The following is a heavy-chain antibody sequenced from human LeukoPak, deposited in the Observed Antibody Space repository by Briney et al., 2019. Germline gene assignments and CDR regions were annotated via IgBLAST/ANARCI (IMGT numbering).Heavy chain of an antibody. Sequence: GGSLRLSCAASGFTFTTYRMHWVRQAPGKGLVWVSHINSDGSITSYADSVKGRFTISRDNAKNTLYLQMNSLRAEDTAVYYCARDAVDTANAVWGQGTTVTVSS. CDR3: ARDAVDTANAV. J-gene: IGHJ6*02. V-gene: IGHV3-74*01. CDR2: INSDGSIT. D-gene: IGHD5-18*01. CDR1: GFTFTTYR.